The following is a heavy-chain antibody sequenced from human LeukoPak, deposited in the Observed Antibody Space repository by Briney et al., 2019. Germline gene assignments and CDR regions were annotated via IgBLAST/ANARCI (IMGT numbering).Heavy chain of an antibody. CDR2: INPNSGGT. J-gene: IGHJ3*02. CDR1: GYTFTGYY. Sequence: ASVKVSCKASGYTFTGYYMHWVRQAPGQGLEWMGWINPNSGGTNYAQKFQGRVTMTRDTSISTACMELSRLRSDDTAVYYCAILDVIVVVNDAFDIWGQGTMVTVSS. V-gene: IGHV1-2*02. D-gene: IGHD3-22*01. CDR3: AILDVIVVVNDAFDI.